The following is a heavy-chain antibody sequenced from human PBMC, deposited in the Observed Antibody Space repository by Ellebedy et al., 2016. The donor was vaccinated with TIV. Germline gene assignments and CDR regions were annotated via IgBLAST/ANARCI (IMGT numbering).Heavy chain of an antibody. Sequence: ASVKVSXXASGYTFTSYGISWVRQAPGQGLEWMGWISACNGNTNYAQKLQGRVTMTTDTSTSTAYMELRSLRSDDTAVYYCARATKYYYDSSGNYPFDYWGQGTLVTVSS. CDR1: GYTFTSYG. D-gene: IGHD3-22*01. J-gene: IGHJ4*02. CDR3: ARATKYYYDSSGNYPFDY. V-gene: IGHV1-18*01. CDR2: ISACNGNT.